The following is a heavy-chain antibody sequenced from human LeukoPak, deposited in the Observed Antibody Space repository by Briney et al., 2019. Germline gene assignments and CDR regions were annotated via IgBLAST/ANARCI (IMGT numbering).Heavy chain of an antibody. V-gene: IGHV1-69*06. CDR2: IIPIFGTS. Sequence: GASVKVSCKASGGTFSSYAISWVRQAPGQGLEWMGGIIPIFGTSNYAQKFQGRVTITADKSTNTAYMELSSLRSEDTAAYYCARSDRGWYQGADGFDYWGQGTLVTVSS. CDR3: ARSDRGWYQGADGFDY. D-gene: IGHD2-15*01. CDR1: GGTFSSYA. J-gene: IGHJ4*02.